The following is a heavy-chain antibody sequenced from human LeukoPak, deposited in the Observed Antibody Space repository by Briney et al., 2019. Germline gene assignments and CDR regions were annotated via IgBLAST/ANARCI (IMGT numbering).Heavy chain of an antibody. CDR2: ISSSSSYI. Sequence: GGSLRLSCAASGFTFSSYCMNWVRQAPGKGLEWVSSISSSSSYIYYADSVKGRFTISTDNAKNSLYLQMNSLRAEDTAVYYCARHRVRSDWNYDYWGQGTLVTVSS. J-gene: IGHJ4*02. CDR3: ARHRVRSDWNYDY. D-gene: IGHD1-7*01. CDR1: GFTFSSYC. V-gene: IGHV3-21*04.